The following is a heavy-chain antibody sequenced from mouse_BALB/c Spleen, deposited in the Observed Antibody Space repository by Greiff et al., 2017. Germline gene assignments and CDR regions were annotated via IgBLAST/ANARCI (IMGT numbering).Heavy chain of an antibody. J-gene: IGHJ2*01. CDR3: ARSLITTTHYFDY. CDR1: GFTFSSYG. D-gene: IGHD1-1*01. CDR2: ISSGGSYT. Sequence: EVKVVESGGDLVKPGGSLKLSCAASGFTFSSYGMSWVRQTPDKRLEWVATISSGGSYTYYPDSVKGRFTISRDNAKNTLYLQMSSLKSEDTAMYYCARSLITTTHYFDYWGQGTTLTVSS. V-gene: IGHV5-6*01.